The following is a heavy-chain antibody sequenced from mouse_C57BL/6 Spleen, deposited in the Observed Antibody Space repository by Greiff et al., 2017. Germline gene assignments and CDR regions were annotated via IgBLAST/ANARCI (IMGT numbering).Heavy chain of an antibody. V-gene: IGHV1-55*01. CDR2: IYPGSGST. J-gene: IGHJ2*01. Sequence: QVQLQQPGAELVKPGASVKMSCKASGYTFTSYWITWVKQRPGQGLEWIGDIYPGSGSTNYNEKFKSKATLTVDTSSSTAYMQLSSLTSEDSAVYYCARRHAMSGYYGDYFDYWGQGTTLTVSS. CDR3: ARRHAMSGYYGDYFDY. D-gene: IGHD2-3*01. CDR1: GYTFTSYW.